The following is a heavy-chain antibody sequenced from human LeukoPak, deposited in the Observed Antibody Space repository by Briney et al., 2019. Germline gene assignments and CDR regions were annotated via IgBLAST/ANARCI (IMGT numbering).Heavy chain of an antibody. CDR2: ISTYNGKT. D-gene: IGHD2-15*01. CDR3: ARTDIVVVVAATPGYFQH. Sequence: VASVKVSCKASGYTFTSYGITWVRQAPGQGLEWMGWISTYNGKTNYAQKLQGRVTMTTDTSTSTAYMELRSLRSDDTAVYYCARTDIVVVVAATPGYFQHWGQGTLVTVSS. V-gene: IGHV1-18*01. J-gene: IGHJ1*01. CDR1: GYTFTSYG.